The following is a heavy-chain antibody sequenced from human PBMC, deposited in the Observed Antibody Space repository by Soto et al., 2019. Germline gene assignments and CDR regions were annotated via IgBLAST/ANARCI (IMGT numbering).Heavy chain of an antibody. CDR2: VYTSETT. Sequence: QVQLQESGPGLVKPSETLSLTCTVSGSSMSGYYWRWIRQSAGKGLEWIGRVYTSETTYYNPSLKSRVTMSPDTSKNQFSLNLYSLTAADPAVYYCAGNIAAAGRRYYGMDVWGQGTTVTVSS. J-gene: IGHJ6*02. CDR3: AGNIAAAGRRYYGMDV. V-gene: IGHV4-4*07. D-gene: IGHD6-13*01. CDR1: GSSMSGYY.